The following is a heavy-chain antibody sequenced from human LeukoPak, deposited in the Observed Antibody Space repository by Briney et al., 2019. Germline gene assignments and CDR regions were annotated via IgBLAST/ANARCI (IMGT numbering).Heavy chain of an antibody. J-gene: IGHJ4*02. CDR2: IRSKENSFAT. Sequence: PGGSLKLSCAASGFIFSDSAIHWVRQASVKGLEWVGRIRSKENSFATAYGASVQGRFTISRDDSKNTAYLQMNSLKIEDTALYYCTRHELGEPGDYWGQGTLVTVSS. V-gene: IGHV3-73*01. CDR3: TRHELGEPGDY. CDR1: GFIFSDSA. D-gene: IGHD3-16*01.